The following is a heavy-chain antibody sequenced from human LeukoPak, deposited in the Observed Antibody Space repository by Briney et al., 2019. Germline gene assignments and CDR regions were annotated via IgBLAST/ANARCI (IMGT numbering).Heavy chain of an antibody. D-gene: IGHD2-21*01. CDR2: ISRSSSYI. CDR3: ARDGAYCGGDCYPYYFDY. Sequence: GGSLRLSCAASGFTFSSYSMNWVRQAPGKGLEWVSSISRSSSYIYYADSVKGRFTISRDNAKNSLYLQMNSLRAEDTAVYYCARDGAYCGGDCYPYYFDYWGQGTLVTVFS. J-gene: IGHJ4*02. CDR1: GFTFSSYS. V-gene: IGHV3-21*01.